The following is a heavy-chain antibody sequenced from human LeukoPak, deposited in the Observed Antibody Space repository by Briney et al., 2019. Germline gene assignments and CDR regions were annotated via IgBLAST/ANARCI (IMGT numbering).Heavy chain of an antibody. CDR2: IIPILGIA. CDR1: GGTFSSYA. Sequence: SVKVSCKASGGTFSSYAISWVRQAPGQGLEWMGRIIPILGIANYAQKFQGRVTITADKSTSTAYMELSSLRSEDTAVYYCARLGSGSGNGFCRWGQRALVTVSS. CDR3: ARLGSGSGNGFCR. J-gene: IGHJ5*02. D-gene: IGHD3-10*01. V-gene: IGHV1-69*04.